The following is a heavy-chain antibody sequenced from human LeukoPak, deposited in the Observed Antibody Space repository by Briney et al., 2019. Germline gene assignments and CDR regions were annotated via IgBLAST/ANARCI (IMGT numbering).Heavy chain of an antibody. CDR3: ARENYFAGGGYGADF. CDR2: IYYSGS. CDR1: GGSISSGGYY. J-gene: IGHJ4*02. D-gene: IGHD3-22*01. Sequence: SETLSLTCTVSGGSISSGGYYWSWIRQHPGKGLEWIGYIYYSGSNYHPSLKTRVTMSADTSKNQFSLRLSSVTAADTAVYFCARENYFAGGGYGADFWGQGTLVTVSS. V-gene: IGHV4-31*03.